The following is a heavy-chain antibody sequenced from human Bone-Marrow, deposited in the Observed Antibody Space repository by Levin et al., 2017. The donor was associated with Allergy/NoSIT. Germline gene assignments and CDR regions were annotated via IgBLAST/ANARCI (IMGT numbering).Heavy chain of an antibody. CDR2: ISSSSSYI. J-gene: IGHJ4*02. CDR3: ARAPTGFVGASVYDY. D-gene: IGHD2-15*01. CDR1: GFTFNTNA. Sequence: GESLKISCRASGFTFNTNAMSWVRQAPGKGLEWVSSISSSSSYIYYADSVKGHFTISRDNARNSLYLQMNSLRADDTAMYYCARAPTGFVGASVYDYWGQGTLVTVSS. V-gene: IGHV3-21*01.